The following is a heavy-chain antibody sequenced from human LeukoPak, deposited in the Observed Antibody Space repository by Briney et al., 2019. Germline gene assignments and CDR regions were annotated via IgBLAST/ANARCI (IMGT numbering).Heavy chain of an antibody. CDR2: IKQDGSEK. Sequence: PGESLRLSCAASGFTFSSYWMSWVRQAPGKGLEWVANIKQDGSEKYYVDSVKGRFTISRDNAKNSLYLQMNSLRAEDTAVYYCARGLVYHYYYYMDVWGKGTTVTVSS. J-gene: IGHJ6*03. CDR1: GFTFSSYW. V-gene: IGHV3-7*01. D-gene: IGHD2-15*01. CDR3: ARGLVYHYYYYMDV.